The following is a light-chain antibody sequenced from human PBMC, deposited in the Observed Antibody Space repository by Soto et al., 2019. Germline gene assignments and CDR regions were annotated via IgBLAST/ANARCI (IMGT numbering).Light chain of an antibody. Sequence: DIQITQSPSTLSASVGDRVTITCRASQSISNWLAWYQQKPGKAPKLLIYKASSLEGGVPSRFSGSGSGTEFTLTISSLQPDDFATYYCQKYNSYAYTLGQGAKVDI. V-gene: IGKV1-5*03. CDR3: QKYNSYAYT. J-gene: IGKJ2*01. CDR1: QSISNW. CDR2: KAS.